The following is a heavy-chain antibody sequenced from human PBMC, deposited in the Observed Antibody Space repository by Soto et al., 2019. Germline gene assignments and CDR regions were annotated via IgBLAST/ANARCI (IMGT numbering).Heavy chain of an antibody. CDR1: GGSFSGYY. V-gene: IGHV4-34*01. CDR3: ARCREYSSSSMSLATQFDY. Sequence: SETLSLTCAVYGGSFSGYYWSWIRQPPGKGLEWIGEINHSGSTNYNPSLKSRVTISVDTSKNQFSLKLSSVTAADTAVYYCARCREYSSSSMSLATQFDYWGQGTLVTVSS. D-gene: IGHD6-6*01. J-gene: IGHJ4*02. CDR2: INHSGST.